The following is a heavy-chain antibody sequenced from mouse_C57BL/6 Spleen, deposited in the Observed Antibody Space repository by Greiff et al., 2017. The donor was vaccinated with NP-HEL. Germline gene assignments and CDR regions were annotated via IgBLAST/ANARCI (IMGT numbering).Heavy chain of an antibody. CDR3: ARRGCAPYAMDY. Sequence: QVQLQQPGAELVMPGASVKLSCKASGYTFTSYWMHWVKQRPGQGLEWIGEIDPSDSYTNYNQKFKGKSTLTVDKSSSTAYMQLSSLTSEDSAVYYCARRGCAPYAMDYWGQGTSVTVSS. CDR1: GYTFTSYW. V-gene: IGHV1-69*01. D-gene: IGHD6-1*01. CDR2: IDPSDSYT. J-gene: IGHJ4*01.